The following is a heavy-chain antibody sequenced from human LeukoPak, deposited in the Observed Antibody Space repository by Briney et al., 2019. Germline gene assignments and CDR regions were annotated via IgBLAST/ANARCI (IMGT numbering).Heavy chain of an antibody. Sequence: PGGSLRLSCAASRFTFSSYAMSWVRQAPGKGLEWVSAISGSGGSTYYADSVKGRFTISRDNSKNTLYLQMNSLRAEDTAVYYCAKGIVGATRKINFFDYWGQGTLVTVSS. V-gene: IGHV3-23*01. D-gene: IGHD1-26*01. CDR3: AKGIVGATRKINFFDY. CDR2: ISGSGGST. CDR1: RFTFSSYA. J-gene: IGHJ4*02.